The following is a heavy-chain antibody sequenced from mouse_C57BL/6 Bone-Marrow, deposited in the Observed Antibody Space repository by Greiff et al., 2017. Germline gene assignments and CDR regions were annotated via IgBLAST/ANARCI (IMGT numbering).Heavy chain of an antibody. CDR3: ASLSYYLDY. V-gene: IGHV5-6*01. D-gene: IGHD6-2*01. J-gene: IGHJ2*01. CDR1: GFTFSSYG. Sequence: EVKLVESGGDLVKPGASLKLSCAASGFTFSSYGMSWVRQTPDKRLEWVATISSGGSYTYYPDSVKGRVTFSRDHAMNTRCLQMSSLKSEDTAMYYSASLSYYLDYWGQGTTLTVSS. CDR2: ISSGGSYT.